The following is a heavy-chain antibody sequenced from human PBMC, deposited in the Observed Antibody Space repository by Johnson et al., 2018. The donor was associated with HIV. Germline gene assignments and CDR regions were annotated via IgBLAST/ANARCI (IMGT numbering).Heavy chain of an antibody. D-gene: IGHD3-10*01. J-gene: IGHJ3*02. V-gene: IGHV3-53*01. Sequence: VQLVESGGGVIQPGGSLRLSCAASGVAVSSTYMSWVRQAPGKGLEWVSVIYRAGDTFYGDSVKGRFTISRDNSKNTIYLQMDSLRAEDTAMYYCARDSMVRGVNAFDIWGQGTMVTVSS. CDR3: ARDSMVRGVNAFDI. CDR2: IYRAGDT. CDR1: GVAVSSTY.